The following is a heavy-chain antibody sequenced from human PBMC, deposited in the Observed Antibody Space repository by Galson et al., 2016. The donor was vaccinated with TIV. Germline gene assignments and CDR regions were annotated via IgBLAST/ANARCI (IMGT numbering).Heavy chain of an antibody. V-gene: IGHV3-23*01. Sequence: SLRLSCAASGFTLSDYYMTWVRQAPGKGLEWVSAISAGGGRTNYADSVKGRFTISRDNPKNTLYLQMSSLRAEDAAVYFCAKMDSSGFDYVRRFDFWGQGTLATVSS. CDR3: AKMDSSGFDYVRRFDF. D-gene: IGHD3-22*01. CDR1: GFTLSDYY. CDR2: ISAGGGRT. J-gene: IGHJ4*02.